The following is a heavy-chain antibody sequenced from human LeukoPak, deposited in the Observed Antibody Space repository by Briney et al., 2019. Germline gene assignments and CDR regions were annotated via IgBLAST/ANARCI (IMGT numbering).Heavy chain of an antibody. V-gene: IGHV3-11*01. CDR3: ARDPTNYYDSSGYYYYYGMDV. CDR1: GFTFSDYY. J-gene: IGHJ6*02. CDR2: ISISGSTI. D-gene: IGHD3-22*01. Sequence: PGGSLRLSCAASGFTFSDYYMSWIRQAPGKGLEWVSYISISGSTIYYADSVKGRFTISRDSAKNSLYLQMNSLRAEDTAVYYCARDPTNYYDSSGYYYYYGMDVWGQGTTVTVSS.